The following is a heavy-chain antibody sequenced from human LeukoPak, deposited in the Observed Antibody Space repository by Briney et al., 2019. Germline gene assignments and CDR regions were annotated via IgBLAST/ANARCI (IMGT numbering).Heavy chain of an antibody. CDR1: GFTFSSYG. CDR2: IRYDGSNK. J-gene: IGHJ4*02. Sequence: PGGSLRLSCAASGFTFSSYGMHWVRQAPGKGLEWVAFIRYDGSNKYYADSVKGRFTISRDNSKNTLYLQMNSLRAEDTAVYYGAKVTVVVVAATPSDYWGQGTLVTVSS. V-gene: IGHV3-30*02. CDR3: AKVTVVVVAATPSDY. D-gene: IGHD2-15*01.